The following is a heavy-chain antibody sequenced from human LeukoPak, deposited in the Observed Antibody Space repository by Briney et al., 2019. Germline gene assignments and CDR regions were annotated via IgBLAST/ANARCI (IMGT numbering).Heavy chain of an antibody. J-gene: IGHJ3*02. Sequence: PGGSLRLSCAASGFTFSSYAMHWFRQAPGKGLEYVSAISSNGGSTYYANSVKGRFTISRDNSKNTLYLQMGSLRAEDMAVYYCARDQKASDTDVDTAMVDDAFDIWGQGTMVTVSS. CDR2: ISSNGGST. V-gene: IGHV3-64*01. D-gene: IGHD5-18*01. CDR1: GFTFSSYA. CDR3: ARDQKASDTDVDTAMVDDAFDI.